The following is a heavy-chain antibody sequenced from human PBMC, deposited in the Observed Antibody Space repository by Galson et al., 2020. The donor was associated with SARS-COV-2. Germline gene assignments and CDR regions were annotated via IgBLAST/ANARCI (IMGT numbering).Heavy chain of an antibody. CDR1: GYTLTELS. CDR3: ATSPPFGSSTSWIIN. D-gene: IGHD2-2*01. J-gene: IGHJ4*02. Sequence: GASVKVSCTVSGYTLTELSMHWVRQAPGKGLEWMGGFDPEDGETIYAQKFQGRVTMTEDTSTDTAYMELSSLRSEDTAVYYCATSPPFGSSTSWIINWGQGTLVTVSS. CDR2: FDPEDGET. V-gene: IGHV1-24*01.